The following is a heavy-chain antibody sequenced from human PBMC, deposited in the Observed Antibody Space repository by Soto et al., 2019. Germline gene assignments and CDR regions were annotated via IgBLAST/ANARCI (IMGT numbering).Heavy chain of an antibody. J-gene: IGHJ4*02. CDR3: ARDSQYSTDWQRFDS. V-gene: IGHV1-18*01. CDR1: GYTFTNYA. Sequence: QVQLVQSGVEVKKPGASVKVSRKASGYTFTNYAISWVRQAPGRGLEWMGWVNTYNGNPNYAQIFQGRVTMTTDTSTGTAYMELRSLKSDDSAVYYCARDSQYSTDWQRFDSWGQGTLVTVSS. D-gene: IGHD6-6*01. CDR2: VNTYNGNP.